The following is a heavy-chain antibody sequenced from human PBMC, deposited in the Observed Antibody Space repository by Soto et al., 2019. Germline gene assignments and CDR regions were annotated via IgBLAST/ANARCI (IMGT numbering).Heavy chain of an antibody. CDR2: ISDSGHNT. CDR3: AKARIQT. D-gene: IGHD3-3*02. CDR1: GFTFRGYG. Sequence: PGGPLRLPCAASGFTFRGYGMNWVRQAPGKGLEWVAAISDSGHNTYYADSVKGRFTISRDNSKNMLFLQMTSLRVEDTAIYFCAKARIQTWGQGTQGTVSS. J-gene: IGHJ4*02. V-gene: IGHV3-23*01.